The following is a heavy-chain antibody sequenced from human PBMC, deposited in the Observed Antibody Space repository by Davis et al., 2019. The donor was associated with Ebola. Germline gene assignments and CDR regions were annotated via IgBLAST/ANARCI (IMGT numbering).Heavy chain of an antibody. CDR3: ARDEGVAGEDGMDV. V-gene: IGHV3-30-3*01. Sequence: GESLKISCAASGFTFSSYAMHWVRQAPGKGPEWVAVISYDGSNKYYADSVKGRFTISRDNSKNTLYLQMNSLRAEDTAVYYCARDEGVAGEDGMDVWGKGTTVTVSS. D-gene: IGHD7-27*01. J-gene: IGHJ6*04. CDR2: ISYDGSNK. CDR1: GFTFSSYA.